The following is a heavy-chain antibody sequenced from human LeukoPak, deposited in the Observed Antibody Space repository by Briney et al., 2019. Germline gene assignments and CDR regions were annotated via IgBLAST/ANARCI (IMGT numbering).Heavy chain of an antibody. V-gene: IGHV4-30-2*01. CDR3: ARDHYRILDY. Sequence: SETLSLTCTVSVGSISSGCYSWSWIRQPPGKGLEWIGYIYHSGSTYYNPSLKSRVTISVDRSKNQFSLKLSSVTAADTAVYYCARDHYRILDYWGQGTLVTVSS. CDR2: IYHSGST. CDR1: VGSISSGCYS. J-gene: IGHJ4*02. D-gene: IGHD4-11*01.